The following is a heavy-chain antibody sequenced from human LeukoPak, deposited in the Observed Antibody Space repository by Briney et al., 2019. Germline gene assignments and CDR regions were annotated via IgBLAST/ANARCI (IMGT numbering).Heavy chain of an antibody. J-gene: IGHJ3*02. CDR2: IYYSGST. CDR3: ARLSHYDSPDDI. Sequence: SETLSLTCTVSGGSISSYYWSWIRQPPGKGLEWIGYIYYSGSTNYNPSLKSRVTISVDTSKNQFSLKLSSVTAADTAVYYCARLSHYDSPDDIWGQGTMVTVSS. CDR1: GGSISSYY. D-gene: IGHD3-22*01. V-gene: IGHV4-59*01.